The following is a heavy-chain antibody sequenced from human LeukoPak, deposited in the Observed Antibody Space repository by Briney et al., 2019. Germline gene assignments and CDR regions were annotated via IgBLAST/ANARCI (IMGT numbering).Heavy chain of an antibody. V-gene: IGHV4-61*02. CDR3: ARGITLALYSSSFNWFDP. CDR2: IYTSGST. J-gene: IGHJ5*02. D-gene: IGHD6-6*01. Sequence: PSETLSLTCTVSGGSISSGSYYWSWIRQPAGKGLEWIGRIYTSGSTNYNPSLKGRVTISVDTSKNQFSLKLSSVTAADTAVYYCARGITLALYSSSFNWFDPWGQGTLVTVSS. CDR1: GGSISSGSYY.